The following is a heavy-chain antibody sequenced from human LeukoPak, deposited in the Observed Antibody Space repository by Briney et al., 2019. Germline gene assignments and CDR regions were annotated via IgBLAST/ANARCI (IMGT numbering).Heavy chain of an antibody. Sequence: ASVKVSCKASGGTFSSYAISWVRQAPGQGLEWMGGIILIFGTANYAQKFQGRVTITADESTSTAYMELSSLRSEDTAVYYCARPRASYSSSWGAFDYWGQGTLVTVSS. CDR3: ARPRASYSSSWGAFDY. V-gene: IGHV1-69*13. D-gene: IGHD6-13*01. J-gene: IGHJ4*02. CDR2: IILIFGTA. CDR1: GGTFSSYA.